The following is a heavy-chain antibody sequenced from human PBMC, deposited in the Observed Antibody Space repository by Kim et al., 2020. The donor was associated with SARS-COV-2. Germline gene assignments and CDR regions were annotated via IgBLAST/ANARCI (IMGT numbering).Heavy chain of an antibody. CDR3: ASGTLGELLIDY. CDR1: GGTFSSYA. V-gene: IGHV1-69*13. J-gene: IGHJ4*02. CDR2: IIPIFGTA. Sequence: SVKVSCKASGGTFSSYAISWVRQAPGQGLEWMGGIIPIFGTANYAQKFQGRVTITADESTSTAYMELSSLRSEDTAVYYCASGTLGELLIDYWGQGTLVTVSS. D-gene: IGHD1-26*01.